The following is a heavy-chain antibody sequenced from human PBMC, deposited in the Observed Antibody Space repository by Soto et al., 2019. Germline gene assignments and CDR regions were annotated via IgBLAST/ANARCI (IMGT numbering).Heavy chain of an antibody. CDR1: GGSINSYY. Sequence: QVQLQESGPGLVKPSETLSLSCTVSGGSINSYYWSWIRQSPGKRMEWIGYVHHSWGSSYNPSLQSRVAISLDTSKSQISLKVTSVTATATAVYYCARQGFGPLHGLVDVWGQGTTVTVSS. CDR2: VHHSWGS. J-gene: IGHJ6*02. D-gene: IGHD3-10*01. V-gene: IGHV4-59*08. CDR3: ARQGFGPLHGLVDV.